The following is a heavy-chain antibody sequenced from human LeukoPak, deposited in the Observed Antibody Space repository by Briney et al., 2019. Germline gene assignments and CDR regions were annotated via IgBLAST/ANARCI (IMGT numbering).Heavy chain of an antibody. CDR2: INPSGGST. CDR1: GYTFTSYY. V-gene: IGHV1-46*01. CDR3: ARRGCDYYYYMDV. Sequence: ASVKVSCKASGYTFTSYYMHWVRQAPGQGLEWMGIINPSGGSTSYAQKLQGRVTMTRDTSTSTVYMELSSLRSEDTAVYYCARRGCDYYYYMDVWGKGTTVTVSS. J-gene: IGHJ6*03. D-gene: IGHD2-8*01.